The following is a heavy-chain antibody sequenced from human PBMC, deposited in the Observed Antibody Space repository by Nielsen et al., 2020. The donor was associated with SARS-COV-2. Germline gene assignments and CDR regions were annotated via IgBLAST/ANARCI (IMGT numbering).Heavy chain of an antibody. D-gene: IGHD5-24*01. J-gene: IGHJ4*02. Sequence: GESLKISCAASGFSFTTYAINWVRQAPGKGLEWVSAVSGGGGSTYYADSVKGRFTISRDNAKNSLYLQMNSLRAEDTAVYYCAREGRKLPLDYWGQGTLVTVSS. CDR3: AREGRKLPLDY. CDR1: GFSFTTYA. CDR2: VSGGGGST. V-gene: IGHV3-23*01.